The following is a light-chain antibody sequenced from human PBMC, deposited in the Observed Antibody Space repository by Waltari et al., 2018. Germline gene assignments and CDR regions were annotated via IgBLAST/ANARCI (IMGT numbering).Light chain of an antibody. J-gene: IGKJ2*01. V-gene: IGKV1-12*01. CDR2: FAS. Sequence: DIQMTQSPSSVSASVGDRVTITCRASQGINSWLAWYQQKPGTAPKLLIYFASRLQSGVPSRFSGSGSGTDFTLTINSLQPEDFATYYCQQANSFPYSCGQGTRLEIK. CDR1: QGINSW. CDR3: QQANSFPYS.